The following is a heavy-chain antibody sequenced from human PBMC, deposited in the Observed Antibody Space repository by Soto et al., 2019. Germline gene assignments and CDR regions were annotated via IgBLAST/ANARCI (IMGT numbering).Heavy chain of an antibody. Sequence: PGGSLRLSSEASGFIVTNFWMHWVRHVPGKGLVWVARIDTSGHSTNYAESVKGRFTISRDNAKNTVSLQMNSLRVEDTGVYYCAKDSWYFDLWSQGSQVTVSS. V-gene: IGHV3-74*01. D-gene: IGHD6-13*01. CDR2: IDTSGHST. J-gene: IGHJ4*02. CDR3: AKDSWYFDL. CDR1: GFIVTNFW.